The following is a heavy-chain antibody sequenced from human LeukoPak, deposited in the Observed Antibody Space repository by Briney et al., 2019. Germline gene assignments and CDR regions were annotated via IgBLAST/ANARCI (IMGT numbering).Heavy chain of an antibody. V-gene: IGHV1-2*02. CDR3: ARGELLVDY. CDR1: GYPFTDQF. CDR2: INPNSGDT. J-gene: IGHJ4*02. D-gene: IGHD3-10*01. Sequence: ASVKVSRKASGYPFTDQFINWVRPAPRRGLEWMGWINPNSGDTNYEQRFQGRVTMTRDTPISTAYMDLTRLASDDTAVYYCARGELLVDYWGQGTMVTVSS.